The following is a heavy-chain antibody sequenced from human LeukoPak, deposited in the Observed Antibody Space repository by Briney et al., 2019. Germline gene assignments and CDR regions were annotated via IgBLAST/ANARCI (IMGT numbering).Heavy chain of an antibody. V-gene: IGHV3-23*01. D-gene: IGHD1-26*01. CDR1: GFTFSRSA. Sequence: GGSLRLSCAASGFTFSRSAMNWVRQAPGKGLEWVSSFSASGGTTYYADSVKGRFTISRDNSKNTLSVQMNSLRAEDTAVYYCAKANYSGSYYFDSWGQGTLVPGSS. CDR3: AKANYSGSYYFDS. CDR2: FSASGGTT. J-gene: IGHJ4*02.